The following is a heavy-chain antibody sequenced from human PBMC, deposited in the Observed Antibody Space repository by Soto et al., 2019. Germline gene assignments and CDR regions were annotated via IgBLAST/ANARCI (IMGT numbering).Heavy chain of an antibody. Sequence: QEQLQESGPGLVKPSETLSLTCIVSGVYINSRPYYWGWFRQPPGKGLEWIGSVYYGGITSYHPSLKSRVTVSADTSKTHFSLRLNSVTAADTAMYHCARLLLGQYDTNGYIWWGQGTLVPVSS. CDR1: GVYINSRPYY. J-gene: IGHJ4*02. V-gene: IGHV4-39*02. CDR3: ARLLLGQYDTNGYIW. D-gene: IGHD3-22*01. CDR2: VYYGGIT.